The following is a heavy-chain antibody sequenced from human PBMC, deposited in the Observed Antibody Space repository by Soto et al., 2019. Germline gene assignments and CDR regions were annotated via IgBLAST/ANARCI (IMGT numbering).Heavy chain of an antibody. Sequence: EVQLVESGGGLVQPGGSLRLSCAASGFTFSSYSMNWVRQAPGKGLEWVSYISSSSSTIYYADSVKGRFTISRDNAKNSLYVQMNSLRDEDRAVYYCARESRFLEWLSLNWFDPWGQGTLVTVSS. CDR2: ISSSSSTI. V-gene: IGHV3-48*02. CDR3: ARESRFLEWLSLNWFDP. CDR1: GFTFSSYS. J-gene: IGHJ5*02. D-gene: IGHD3-3*01.